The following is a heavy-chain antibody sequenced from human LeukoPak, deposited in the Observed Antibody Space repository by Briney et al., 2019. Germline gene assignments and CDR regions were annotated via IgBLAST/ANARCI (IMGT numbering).Heavy chain of an antibody. CDR2: MNPNSGNT. D-gene: IGHD3-22*01. CDR1: GYTFTSYD. CDR3: ARGYRYYDSSGYYSVDY. V-gene: IGHV1-8*01. J-gene: IGHJ4*02. Sequence: ASVKVSCKASGYTFTSYDINWVRHATGQGLEWRGWMNPNSGNTGYAQKFQGRVTMTRNTSISTAYMELSSLRSEDTAVYYCARGYRYYDSSGYYSVDYGGQGTLVTVS.